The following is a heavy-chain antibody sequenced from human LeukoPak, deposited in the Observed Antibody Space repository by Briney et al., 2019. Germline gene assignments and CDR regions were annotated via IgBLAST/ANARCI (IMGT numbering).Heavy chain of an antibody. V-gene: IGHV4-39*07. Sequence: SETLSLTCTVSGGSISSSSYYWGWIRQPPGKGLEWIGSIYYSGSTYYNPSLKSRVPVSVDTSKNQFSLKLSSVTAADTAVYYCARDGASRDSSSSGFGYWGQGTLVTVSS. CDR1: GGSISSSSYY. CDR2: IYYSGST. J-gene: IGHJ4*02. D-gene: IGHD6-6*01. CDR3: ARDGASRDSSSSGFGY.